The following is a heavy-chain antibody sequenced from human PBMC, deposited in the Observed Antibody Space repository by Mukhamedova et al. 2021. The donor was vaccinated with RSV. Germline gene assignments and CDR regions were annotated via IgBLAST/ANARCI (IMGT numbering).Heavy chain of an antibody. D-gene: IGHD6-19*01. CDR3: AREIGGSGHFDS. V-gene: IGHV4-59*01. J-gene: IGHJ4*02. Sequence: HYNGDTNYSPSLKSRVTFSVDTSKNQFSLKLSSVTAADTAVYYCAREIGGSGHFDSWGQGTLVTVSS. CDR2: HYNGDT.